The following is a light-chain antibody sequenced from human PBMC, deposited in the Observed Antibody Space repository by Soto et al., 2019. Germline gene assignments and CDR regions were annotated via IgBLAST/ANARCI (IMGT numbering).Light chain of an antibody. Sequence: AIRMTQSPSSLSASTGDRVTITCRASQGISSYLAWYQQKPGKAPKLLIYAASTLQSGVPSRFSGSGSGTDFTLTISGLQSEDFATYYCHQYYSYPYTFGQGTKLEIK. CDR3: HQYYSYPYT. CDR1: QGISSY. CDR2: AAS. J-gene: IGKJ2*01. V-gene: IGKV1-8*01.